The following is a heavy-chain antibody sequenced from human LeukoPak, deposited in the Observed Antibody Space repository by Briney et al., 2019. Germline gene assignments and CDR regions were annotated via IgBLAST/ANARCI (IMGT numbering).Heavy chain of an antibody. Sequence: GGFLRLSCAASSFILCDIGLQRHRQAPGKGLEWVSRIIWDGSTADYADSVRGRFTMSRDNSNNSLFLDMTGLRVEDTALFFCVINRGMRQNGIYYYDMDVRGKGTRVTVSS. CDR2: IIWDGSTA. CDR1: SFILCDIG. CDR3: VINRGMRQNGIYYYDMDV. V-gene: IGHV3-43D*04. J-gene: IGHJ6*03. D-gene: IGHD2-8*01.